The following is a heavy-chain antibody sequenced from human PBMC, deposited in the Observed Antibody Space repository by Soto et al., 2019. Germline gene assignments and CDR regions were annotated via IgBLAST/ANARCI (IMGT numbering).Heavy chain of an antibody. Sequence: EVQLLESGGGLIQPGGSRRLSCEASGFTFTTYPMSWVRRPPGKGWEWVSAISASGDITYYADSVKGRFTISRDSSKNTLYLQMNGLRAEDTAIYYCAKDSNLIPWGSNHWGQGTLVTVSS. CDR3: AKDSNLIPWGSNH. J-gene: IGHJ5*02. CDR2: ISASGDIT. V-gene: IGHV3-23*01. CDR1: GFTFTTYP. D-gene: IGHD3-10*01.